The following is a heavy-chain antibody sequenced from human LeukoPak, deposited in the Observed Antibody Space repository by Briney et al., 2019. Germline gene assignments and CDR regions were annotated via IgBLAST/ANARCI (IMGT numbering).Heavy chain of an antibody. D-gene: IGHD3-22*01. J-gene: IGHJ4*02. CDR3: AKEALPYYYDSSGYFDY. CDR2: ISGSGGST. V-gene: IGHV3-23*01. Sequence: GGSLRLSCAASGFTFSSYAMSWVRQAPGKGLEWVSAISGSGGSTYYADSVKGRFTISRDNSKNTLYLQMNSLRAEDTAVYYCAKEALPYYYDSSGYFDYWGQGTLVTVSS. CDR1: GFTFSSYA.